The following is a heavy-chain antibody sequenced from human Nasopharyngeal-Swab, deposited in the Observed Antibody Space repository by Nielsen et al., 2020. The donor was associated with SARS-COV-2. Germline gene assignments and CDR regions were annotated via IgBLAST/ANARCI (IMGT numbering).Heavy chain of an antibody. CDR3: ARDPVASILGDWFDP. V-gene: IGHV3-11*04. Sequence: GESLKISCAASGFTFGDYYMSWIRQAPGKGLEWISYISRSGRTIYHADSVKGRFSISRDNAKNSLYLQMNSLRAEDTAVYYCARDPVASILGDWFDPWGQGTLVTVSS. D-gene: IGHD5-12*01. CDR2: ISRSGRTI. CDR1: GFTFGDYY. J-gene: IGHJ5*02.